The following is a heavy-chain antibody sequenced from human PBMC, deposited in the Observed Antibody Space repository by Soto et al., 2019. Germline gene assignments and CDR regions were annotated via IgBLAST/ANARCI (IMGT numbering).Heavy chain of an antibody. D-gene: IGHD2-2*01. Sequence: QVQLVQSGAEVKKPGASVKVSCKASGYTFTSYYMHWVRQAPGQGLEWMGIINPSGGSTSYAQKFQGRVTITRDTSTSTVYMELSSLRSEDTAVYYCARGRHIVVVPAAIGDYWGQGTLVTVSS. CDR3: ARGRHIVVVPAAIGDY. CDR1: GYTFTSYY. V-gene: IGHV1-46*01. CDR2: INPSGGST. J-gene: IGHJ4*02.